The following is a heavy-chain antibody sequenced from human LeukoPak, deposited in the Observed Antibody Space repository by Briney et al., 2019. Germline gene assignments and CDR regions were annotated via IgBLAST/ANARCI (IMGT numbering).Heavy chain of an antibody. CDR2: IRYDGGSK. CDR1: GFTFSNYG. Sequence: GGSLRLSCAASGFTFSNYGIHGVRRGPGRGLEWGAFIRYDGGSKYYADSVNGRFTISRDNSKNTVSLQMKSLRAEDTAVYYCAKGRRQLVFFFDSWGQGALVSVSS. CDR3: AKGRRQLVFFFDS. D-gene: IGHD6-13*01. J-gene: IGHJ4*02. V-gene: IGHV3-30*02.